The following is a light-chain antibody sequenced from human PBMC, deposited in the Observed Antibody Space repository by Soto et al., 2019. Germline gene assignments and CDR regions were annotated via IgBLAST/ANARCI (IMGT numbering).Light chain of an antibody. Sequence: INTYLAWYQQQPGKAPKLLIYAASSLKSGVPSRFSGSGSGTEFTLTISNLHPEDFATYYCQQANSPSLTFGGGTKVDIK. CDR1: INTY. V-gene: IGKV1-12*01. CDR3: QQANSPSLT. CDR2: AAS. J-gene: IGKJ4*01.